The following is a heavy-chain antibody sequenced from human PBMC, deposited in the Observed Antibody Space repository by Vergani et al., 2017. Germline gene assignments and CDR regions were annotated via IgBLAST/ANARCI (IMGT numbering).Heavy chain of an antibody. CDR2: IRYDGTKR. D-gene: IGHD4-11*01. J-gene: IGHJ6*02. Sequence: QVQLVESGGGVVQPGGSLRLSCIASGFTFRIYGMHWVRQAPGKGLEWVAFIRYDGTKRFYGDSVKGRFTISRDNSQTTVFLQMNSLRADDSAVYYCAKDPSSPTVTSDYYYYYGMDVWGQGTTVTVSS. CDR3: AKDPSSPTVTSDYYYYYGMDV. V-gene: IGHV3-30*02. CDR1: GFTFRIYG.